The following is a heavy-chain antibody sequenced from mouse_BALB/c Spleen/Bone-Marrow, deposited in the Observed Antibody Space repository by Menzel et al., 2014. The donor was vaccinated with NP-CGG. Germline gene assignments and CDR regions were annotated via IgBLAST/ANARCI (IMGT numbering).Heavy chain of an antibody. CDR3: TRLPH. CDR2: INPNNGGT. D-gene: IGHD5-1*01. CDR1: GYTFTNYY. J-gene: IGHJ4*01. Sequence: VQLVESGAELVKPGASVKLSCRASGYTFTNYYMYWVKQRPGQGLEWIGEINPNNGGTNFNEKFKSKATLTVDKSSSTAYMQLSSLTSEDSAVYYCTRLPHWGQGTSVTVSS. V-gene: IGHV1S81*02.